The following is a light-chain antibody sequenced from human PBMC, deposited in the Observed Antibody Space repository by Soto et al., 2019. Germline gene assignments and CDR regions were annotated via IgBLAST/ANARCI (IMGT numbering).Light chain of an antibody. CDR2: GAS. CDR1: QSLSSSY. V-gene: IGKV3-20*01. J-gene: IGKJ4*01. Sequence: EIVLTQFPGTLSLSPGERATLSCRASQSLSSSYLAWYQQKPGQAPRLLIYGASSRATGIPDRFSGSGSGTDFTLTISRLEPEDFAVYYCQQFATSPLTFGGGTKVDIK. CDR3: QQFATSPLT.